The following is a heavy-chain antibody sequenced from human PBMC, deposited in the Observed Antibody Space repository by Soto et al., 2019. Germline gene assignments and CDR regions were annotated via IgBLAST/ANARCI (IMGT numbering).Heavy chain of an antibody. J-gene: IGHJ4*02. CDR2: IYPGDSDT. D-gene: IGHD5-18*01. CDR1: GYSFTSYW. CDR3: ARQARGYNYGDFDY. Sequence: PGESLKISCKGSGYSFTSYWIGWVRQMPGKGLEWMGIIYPGDSDTTYSPSFQGHVTISADKSITTAYLQWSSLKASDTAMYYCARQARGYNYGDFDYWGQGTLVTVSS. V-gene: IGHV5-51*01.